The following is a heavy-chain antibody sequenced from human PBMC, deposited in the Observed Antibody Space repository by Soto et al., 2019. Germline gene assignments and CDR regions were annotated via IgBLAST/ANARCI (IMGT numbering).Heavy chain of an antibody. Sequence: QVQLVQSGAVVKKPGSSVKVSCKASGGTFSTYTVSWVRQAPGQGLEWMGGIIPIFRTANYAQKFQGRVTVTADESTSTAYMELSSLRSEDTAVYYCARRYCISTSCHYYGMDVWGQGTTVTVSS. D-gene: IGHD2-2*01. CDR1: GGTFSTYT. CDR2: IIPIFRTA. V-gene: IGHV1-69*12. CDR3: ARRYCISTSCHYYGMDV. J-gene: IGHJ6*02.